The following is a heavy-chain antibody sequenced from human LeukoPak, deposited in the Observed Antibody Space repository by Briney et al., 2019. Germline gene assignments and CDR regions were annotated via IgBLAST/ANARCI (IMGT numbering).Heavy chain of an antibody. J-gene: IGHJ4*02. D-gene: IGHD5-24*01. CDR1: GFTFSSYN. V-gene: IGHV3-21*01. CDR2: ISSSSSYI. CDR3: ARDRGDGYNDY. Sequence: GGSLRLSCAASGFTFSSYNMNWVRQAPGKGLEWASSISSSSSYIYYADSVKGRFTISRDNAKNSLYLQMNSLRAEDTAVYYCARDRGDGYNDYWGQGTLVTVSS.